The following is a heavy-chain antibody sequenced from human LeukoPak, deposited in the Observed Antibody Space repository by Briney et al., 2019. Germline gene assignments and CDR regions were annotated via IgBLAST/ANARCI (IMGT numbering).Heavy chain of an antibody. Sequence: GGSLRLSCAASGFTFSGYWMHWVRQVPGKGLVWVSRINTDGSSTSYADSVKGRFTISRDNAKNSLYLQMNSLRAEDTAVYYCASTWDTAAAGTGFDYWGQGTLVTVSS. CDR3: ASTWDTAAAGTGFDY. J-gene: IGHJ4*02. D-gene: IGHD6-13*01. V-gene: IGHV3-74*01. CDR1: GFTFSGYW. CDR2: INTDGSST.